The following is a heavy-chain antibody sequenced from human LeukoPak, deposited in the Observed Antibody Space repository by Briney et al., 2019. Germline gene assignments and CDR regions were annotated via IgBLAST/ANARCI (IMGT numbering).Heavy chain of an antibody. CDR3: ARGYVVVVPAATSLDK. CDR2: ISYDGSYK. D-gene: IGHD2-2*01. J-gene: IGHJ4*02. Sequence: PGGSLRLSCAASGFTFSSYAMHWVRQAPGKGLEWVAVISYDGSYKFYADSVKGRFTTSRDNSKNTLYLQMNSLRAEDTAIYFCARGYVVVVPAATSLDKWGQGTLVTVSS. V-gene: IGHV3-30-3*01. CDR1: GFTFSSYA.